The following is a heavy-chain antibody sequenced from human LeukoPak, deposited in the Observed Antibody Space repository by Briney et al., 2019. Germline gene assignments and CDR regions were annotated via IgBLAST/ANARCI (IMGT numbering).Heavy chain of an antibody. CDR3: ARDPQENYCSSTSCYAGDNWFDP. Sequence: ASVKVSCKASGYTFTSYYMHWVRQAPGQGLEWMGIINPSDGSTSYAQKFQGRVTMTRDTSTSTVYMELSSLRSEDTVVYYCARDPQENYCSSTSCYAGDNWFDPWGQGTLVTVSS. V-gene: IGHV1-46*01. CDR1: GYTFTSYY. D-gene: IGHD2-2*01. J-gene: IGHJ5*02. CDR2: INPSDGST.